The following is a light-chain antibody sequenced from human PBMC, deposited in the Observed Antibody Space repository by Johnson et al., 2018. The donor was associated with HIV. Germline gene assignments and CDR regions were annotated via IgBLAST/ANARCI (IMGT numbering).Light chain of an antibody. CDR2: ENN. V-gene: IGLV1-51*02. CDR3: GTWDTSLSAGGV. Sequence: QSVLTQPPSVSAAPGQKVTISCSGSSSNIGNNYVSWYQQLPGTAPKLIMYENNKRPSGIPDRFSGSKSGTSATLGITGLQTGDEADYYCGTWDTSLSAGGVFGSGTKVTVL. J-gene: IGLJ1*01. CDR1: SSNIGNNY.